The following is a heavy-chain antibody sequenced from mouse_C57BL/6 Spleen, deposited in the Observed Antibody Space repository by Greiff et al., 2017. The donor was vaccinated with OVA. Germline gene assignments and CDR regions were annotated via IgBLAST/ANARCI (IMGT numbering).Heavy chain of an antibody. CDR2: IDPSDSYT. Sequence: QVHVKQPGAELVKPGASVKLSCKASGYTFTSYWMQWVKQRPGQGLEWIGEIDPSDSYTNYNQKFKGKATLTVDTSSSTAYMQLSSLTSEDSAVYYCARSITTVVDWGQGTSVTVSS. J-gene: IGHJ4*01. CDR1: GYTFTSYW. CDR3: ARSITTVVD. D-gene: IGHD1-1*01. V-gene: IGHV1-50*01.